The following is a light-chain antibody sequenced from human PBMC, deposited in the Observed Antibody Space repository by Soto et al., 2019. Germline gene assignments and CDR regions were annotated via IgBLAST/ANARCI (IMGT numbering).Light chain of an antibody. CDR2: AAS. J-gene: IGKJ4*01. V-gene: IGKV1-9*01. CDR1: QGISSY. Sequence: IQLTQSPSSLSACVGDRVTITCRASQGISSYLAWYQQKPGKAPKPLIYAASTLQSGVPSRFSGSGSETDFTLTINSLQPEDFATYYCQQLSGYPLTFGGGTKVDSK. CDR3: QQLSGYPLT.